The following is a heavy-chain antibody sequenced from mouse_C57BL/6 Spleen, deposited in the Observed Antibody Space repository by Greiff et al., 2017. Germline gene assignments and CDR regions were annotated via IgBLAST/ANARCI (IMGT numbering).Heavy chain of an antibody. CDR2: ISSGSSTI. Sequence: VQLQQSGGGLVKPGGSLKLSCAASGFTFSDYGMHWVRQAPEKGLEWVAYISSGSSTIYYAATVKGRFTISRDNAKNTLFLQMTSLRSEDTAMYYCARGGYYGLYYAMDYWGQGTSVTVSS. CDR3: ARGGYYGLYYAMDY. CDR1: GFTFSDYG. D-gene: IGHD1-1*01. V-gene: IGHV5-17*01. J-gene: IGHJ4*01.